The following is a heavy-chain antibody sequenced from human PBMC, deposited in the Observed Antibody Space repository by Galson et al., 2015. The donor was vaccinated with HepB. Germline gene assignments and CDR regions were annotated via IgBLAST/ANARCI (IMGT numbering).Heavy chain of an antibody. CDR1: GFTFSSYG. J-gene: IGHJ2*01. CDR3: ARGKYSYGSRYWYFDL. D-gene: IGHD5-18*01. Sequence: SLRLSCAASGFTFSSYGMHWVRQAPGKGLEWVAVIWYDGSNKYYADSVKGRFTISRDNSKNTLYLQMNSLRAEDTAVYYCARGKYSYGSRYWYFDLWGRGTLVTVSS. CDR2: IWYDGSNK. V-gene: IGHV3-33*08.